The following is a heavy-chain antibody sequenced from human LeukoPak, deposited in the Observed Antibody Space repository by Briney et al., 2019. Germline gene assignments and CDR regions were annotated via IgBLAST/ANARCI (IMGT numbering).Heavy chain of an antibody. Sequence: SETLSPTCTVSGGSLSYSYWSWIRQPAGKGLEWIGRIYTSGSSNYNPSLKSRVTMSVDTSKKQFSLKLSSVTAADTAVYYCARDTPGYYYDSSGYSDHWGQGTLVTVSS. CDR2: IYTSGSS. CDR3: ARDTPGYYYDSSGYSDH. CDR1: GGSLSYSY. J-gene: IGHJ4*02. V-gene: IGHV4-4*07. D-gene: IGHD3-22*01.